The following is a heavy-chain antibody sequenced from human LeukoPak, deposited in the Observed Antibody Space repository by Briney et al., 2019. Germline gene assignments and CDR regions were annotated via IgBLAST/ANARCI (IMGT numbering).Heavy chain of an antibody. CDR2: ISSGGTT. V-gene: IGHV3-66*04. Sequence: PGGSLRLSCAASEFSVSINFMSWVRQVPGKGLEWVSVISSGGTTYYADSVKGRFSISRDNSKNTVSLQMNSLRAEDTAAYYCARRVVGATSVDYFDYWGQGTLVTVSS. J-gene: IGHJ4*02. D-gene: IGHD1-26*01. CDR1: EFSVSINF. CDR3: ARRVVGATSVDYFDY.